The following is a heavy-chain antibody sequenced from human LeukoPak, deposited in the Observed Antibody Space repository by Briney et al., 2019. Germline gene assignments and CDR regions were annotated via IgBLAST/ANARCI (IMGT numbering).Heavy chain of an antibody. CDR3: ARDKYSSAWYNIFDY. CDR2: ISSSSSYI. CDR1: GFTFSSYS. J-gene: IGHJ4*02. D-gene: IGHD6-19*01. Sequence: GGSLRLSCAASGFTFSSYSMNWVRQAPGKGLESVSSISSSSSYIYYADSVKGRFTVSRDNSKNTLYLQMNSLRAEDTAVYYCARDKYSSAWYNIFDYWGQGTLVTVPS. V-gene: IGHV3-21*01.